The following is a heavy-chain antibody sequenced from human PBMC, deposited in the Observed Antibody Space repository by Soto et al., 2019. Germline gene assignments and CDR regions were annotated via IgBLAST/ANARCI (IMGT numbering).Heavy chain of an antibody. V-gene: IGHV3-23*01. D-gene: IGHD6-13*01. CDR1: GFSFSDYA. J-gene: IGHJ4*02. CDR3: AKRSPYSSGWYSPIFDY. Sequence: GGSLRLSCAASGFSFSDYAMSWVRQAPGKGLEWVSVISESGGSTHYADSVRGRFTVSRDNSKNSLSLRMNSLRDEDTAVYFCAKRSPYSSGWYSPIFDYWGQGALVTV. CDR2: ISESGGST.